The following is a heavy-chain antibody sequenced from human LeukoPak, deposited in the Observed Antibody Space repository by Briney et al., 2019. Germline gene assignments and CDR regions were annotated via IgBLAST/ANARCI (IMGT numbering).Heavy chain of an antibody. CDR1: GGTFTSHA. CDR3: AGFFYDESHDAFDI. D-gene: IGHD2/OR15-2a*01. V-gene: IGHV1-69*01. J-gene: IGHJ3*02. CDR2: IIPIFGAP. Sequence: SVKVSCKASGGTFTSHAISWVRPAPGRGLEWLGGIIPIFGAPSYAQKFQGRVTFSSDESTRTAYMDLSSLRSEDTAVYYCAGFFYDESHDAFDIWGQGTMVTVSS.